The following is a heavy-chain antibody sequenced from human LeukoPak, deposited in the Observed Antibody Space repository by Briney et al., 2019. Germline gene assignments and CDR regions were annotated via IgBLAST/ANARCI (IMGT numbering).Heavy chain of an antibody. CDR1: GFTFSSYA. CDR3: VKDDGWVQYAN. J-gene: IGHJ4*02. Sequence: GGSLRLSCAASGFTFSSYAMSWVRQAPGKGLEWVSAISGSGGSTYYADSVKGRFTISRDNSKNTVYLQMNSLSAEDAAVYYCVKDDGWVQYANWGQGTLVTVSS. CDR2: ISGSGGST. V-gene: IGHV3-23*01. D-gene: IGHD5-24*01.